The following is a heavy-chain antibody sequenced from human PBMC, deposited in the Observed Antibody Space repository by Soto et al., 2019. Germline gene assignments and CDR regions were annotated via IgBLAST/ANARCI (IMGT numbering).Heavy chain of an antibody. CDR1: GGTFSSYT. Sequence: ASVKVSCKASGGTFSSYTISWVRQAPGQGLEWMGRIIPILGIANYAQKFQGRVTITADKSTSTAYMELSSLRSEDTAVYYCASHSLGYCSGGSCDPQAYYYYYYMDVWGKGTTVTVSS. CDR2: IIPILGIA. J-gene: IGHJ6*03. D-gene: IGHD2-15*01. V-gene: IGHV1-69*02. CDR3: ASHSLGYCSGGSCDPQAYYYYYYMDV.